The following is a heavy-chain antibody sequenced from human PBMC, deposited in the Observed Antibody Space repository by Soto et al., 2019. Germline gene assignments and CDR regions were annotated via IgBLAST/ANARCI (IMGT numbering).Heavy chain of an antibody. CDR2: IYYSGST. CDR1: GGSISSYY. J-gene: IGHJ5*02. CDR3: ARQVPYSGSYSYWFDP. Sequence: PSETLSLTCTVSGGSISSYYWSWIRQPPGKGLEWIGYIYYSGSTNYNPSLKSRVTISVDTSKNQFSLKLSSVTAADTAVYYCARQVPYSGSYSYWFDPWGQGTLVTVSS. D-gene: IGHD1-26*01. V-gene: IGHV4-59*08.